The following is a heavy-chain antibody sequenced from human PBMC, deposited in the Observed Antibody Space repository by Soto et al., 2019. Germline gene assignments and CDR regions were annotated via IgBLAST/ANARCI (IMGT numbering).Heavy chain of an antibody. Sequence: GGSLRLSCAASGFTLSDYYMSWIRQAPGKGLEWVSYISSSGSTIYYADSVKGRFTISRDNAKNSLYLQMNSLRAEDTAVYYCARPLRHCTNGVCTEYFQHWGQGTLVTVSS. V-gene: IGHV3-11*01. CDR1: GFTLSDYY. CDR3: ARPLRHCTNGVCTEYFQH. J-gene: IGHJ1*01. D-gene: IGHD2-8*01. CDR2: ISSSGSTI.